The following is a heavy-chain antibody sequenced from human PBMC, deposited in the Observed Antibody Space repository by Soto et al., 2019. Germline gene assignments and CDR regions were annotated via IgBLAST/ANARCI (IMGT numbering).Heavy chain of an antibody. CDR1: GGSISSYY. D-gene: IGHD6-6*01. V-gene: IGHV4-59*08. J-gene: IGHJ4*02. CDR2: IYYSGST. Sequence: QVQLQESGPGLVKPSETLSLTCTVSGGSISSYYWSWIRQPPAKGLEWIGYIYYSGSTNYDPSLKSRVAMSVDTSKNQFSLKLSSVTAADTAVYYCARTYSSSSYFDYWGQGTLVTVSS. CDR3: ARTYSSSSYFDY.